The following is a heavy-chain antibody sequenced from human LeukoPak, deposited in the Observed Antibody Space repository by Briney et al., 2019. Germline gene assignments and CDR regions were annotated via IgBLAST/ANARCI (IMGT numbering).Heavy chain of an antibody. D-gene: IGHD3-10*01. CDR1: GYTFTGSF. J-gene: IGHJ4*02. V-gene: IGHV1-2*02. CDR3: AREAIFRGVITGYDY. Sequence: GASVKVSCKASGYTFTGSFMHWVRRAPGQGLEWMGWINPNSGVTNYAQRFQGRVTMTRDTSISTAYMELSSLRSDDTAVYYCAREAIFRGVITGYDYWGQGTLVTVSS. CDR2: INPNSGVT.